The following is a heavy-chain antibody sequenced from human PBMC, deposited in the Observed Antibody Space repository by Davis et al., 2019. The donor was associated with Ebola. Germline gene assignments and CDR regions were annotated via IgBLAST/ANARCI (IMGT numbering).Heavy chain of an antibody. CDR1: GGTFSSYA. D-gene: IGHD6-13*01. V-gene: IGHV1-46*01. J-gene: IGHJ5*02. CDR3: ARGGSSSFNWFDP. Sequence: ASVKVSCKASGGTFSSYAISWVRQAPGQGLEWMGIINPSGGSTSYAQKFQGRVTMTRDTSTSTVYMELSSLRSEDTAVYYCARGGSSSFNWFDPWGQGTLVTVSS. CDR2: INPSGGST.